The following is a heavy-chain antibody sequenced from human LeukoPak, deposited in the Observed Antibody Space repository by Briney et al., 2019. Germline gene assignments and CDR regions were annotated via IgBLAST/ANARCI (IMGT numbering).Heavy chain of an antibody. Sequence: SETLSLTCTVSGGSISSSSYYWGWIRQPPGKGLEWIGSIYYSGSTYYNPSLKSRVTISVDTSKNQFSLKLSSVTAADTAVYYCARGGDSSGYYYPVFDYWGQGTLVTVSS. CDR1: GGSISSSSYY. D-gene: IGHD3-22*01. V-gene: IGHV4-39*01. CDR2: IYYSGST. CDR3: ARGGDSSGYYYPVFDY. J-gene: IGHJ4*02.